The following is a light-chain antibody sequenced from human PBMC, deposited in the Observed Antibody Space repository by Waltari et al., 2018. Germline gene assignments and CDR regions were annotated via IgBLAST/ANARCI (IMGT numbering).Light chain of an antibody. CDR3: QQFNTYPWT. Sequence: DIQMTQSPSTLSASVADRVTITCRASETISSWLAWYQQRPGKAPNLLIYKASRLGSGVPSRFSGSGSGTEFTLTISSLQPEDFATYYCQQFNTYPWTFGQGTKVDI. J-gene: IGKJ1*01. CDR1: ETISSW. V-gene: IGKV1-5*03. CDR2: KAS.